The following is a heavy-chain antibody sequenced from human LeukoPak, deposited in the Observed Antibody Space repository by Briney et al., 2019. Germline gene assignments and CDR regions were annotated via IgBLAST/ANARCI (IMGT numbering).Heavy chain of an antibody. Sequence: SVKVSCKTSGGTFSSYAISWVRQAPGQGLEWMGGIIPILGIANYAQKFQGRVTITADKSTSTAYMELSSLRSEDTAVYYCARAPLTRDAFDIWGQGTMVTVSS. CDR1: GGTFSSYA. J-gene: IGHJ3*02. V-gene: IGHV1-69*10. D-gene: IGHD3-9*01. CDR3: ARAPLTRDAFDI. CDR2: IIPILGIA.